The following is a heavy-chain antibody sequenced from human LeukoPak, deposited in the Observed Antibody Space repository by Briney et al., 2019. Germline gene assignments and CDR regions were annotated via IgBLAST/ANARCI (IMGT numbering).Heavy chain of an antibody. J-gene: IGHJ6*02. CDR3: ARDPSYCSSTSCYVGSPLYYYYPMDV. CDR1: GFTFSSYW. Sequence: PGGSLRLSCAASGFTFSSYWMNWVRQAPGKGLEWVAVIWFDGSNKHYADSVKGRFTISRDNSENTLYLQMNSLRAEDTAVYYCARDPSYCSSTSCYVGSPLYYYYPMDVWGQGTTVTVSS. CDR2: IWFDGSNK. D-gene: IGHD2-2*01. V-gene: IGHV3-33*08.